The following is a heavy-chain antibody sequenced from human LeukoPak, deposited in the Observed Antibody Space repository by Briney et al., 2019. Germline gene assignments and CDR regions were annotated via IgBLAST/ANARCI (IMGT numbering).Heavy chain of an antibody. J-gene: IGHJ4*02. CDR3: TRGVVVLTAPRLD. V-gene: IGHV1-2*02. CDR2: INTDSGGT. D-gene: IGHD2-21*02. CDR1: GYTFTGYH. Sequence: GASVKVSCKASGYTFTGYHIHWVRQAPGQGLEWMGWINTDSGGTNYAQKSQGRVTMTRDTSISTAYMELSRLRSDDTAIYYCTRGVVVLTAPRLDWGQGTLVTVSS.